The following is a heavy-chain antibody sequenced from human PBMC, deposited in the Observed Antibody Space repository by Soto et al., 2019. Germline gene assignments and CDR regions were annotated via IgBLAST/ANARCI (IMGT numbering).Heavy chain of an antibody. CDR3: AREAVAGCFDY. CDR2: ISFDGSNK. CDR1: GFTFSSYA. Sequence: QVQLVESGGGVVQPGRSLRLSCAASGFTFSSYAMHWVRQAPGKGLEWVAVISFDGSNKYYADSVKGRFTISRDNCKNTLYLQMNSLRAEDTAVYYCAREAVAGCFDYWGQGTLVTVSS. V-gene: IGHV3-30-3*01. D-gene: IGHD6-19*01. J-gene: IGHJ4*02.